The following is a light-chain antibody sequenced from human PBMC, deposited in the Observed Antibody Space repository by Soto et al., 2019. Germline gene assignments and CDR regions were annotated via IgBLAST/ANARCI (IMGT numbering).Light chain of an antibody. J-gene: IGLJ2*01. Sequence: QSVLTQPASVSGSPGQPITISSTGTSSDVVGYNYVSCDQQHPGKAPKLMIYDVGNRPSGVSNRFSGSKSGNTASLTISGLQAEDEADYYCSSYTSSSTLVVFGGGTKLTVL. CDR3: SSYTSSSTLVV. V-gene: IGLV2-14*01. CDR1: SSDVVGYNY. CDR2: DVG.